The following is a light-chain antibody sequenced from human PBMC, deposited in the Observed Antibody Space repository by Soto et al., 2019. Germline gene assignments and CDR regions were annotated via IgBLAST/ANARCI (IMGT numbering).Light chain of an antibody. J-gene: IGLJ2*01. CDR3: SSYRRGGTAV. Sequence: QSVLTQPASVSGSPGQSITISCTGSNSDVVVFNYVSWYQQHPGKAPKLILYEVTNRPSGVSDRFSGSRSGDTASLTISGLQAEGEADYYCSSYRRGGTAVFGGGTK. V-gene: IGLV2-14*01. CDR1: NSDVVVFNY. CDR2: EVT.